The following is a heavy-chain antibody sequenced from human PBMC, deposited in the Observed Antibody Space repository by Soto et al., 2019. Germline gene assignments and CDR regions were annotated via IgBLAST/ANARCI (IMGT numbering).Heavy chain of an antibody. D-gene: IGHD3-3*01. CDR1: GGTFSSYA. V-gene: IGHV1-69*06. J-gene: IGHJ5*02. CDR2: IIPIFGTA. CDR3: ARGPGAIFGVDDRSWFDP. Sequence: QVPLVQSGAEVKKPGSSVKVSCKASGGTFSSYAISWVRQAPGQGLEWMGGIIPIFGTANYAQKFQGRVTITADKSTSTAYMELSSLRSEDTAVYYCARGPGAIFGVDDRSWFDPWGQGTLVTVSS.